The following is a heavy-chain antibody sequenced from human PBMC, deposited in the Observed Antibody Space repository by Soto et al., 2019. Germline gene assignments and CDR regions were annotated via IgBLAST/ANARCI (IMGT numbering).Heavy chain of an antibody. V-gene: IGHV3-48*03. J-gene: IGHJ4*02. CDR1: RFTFSTYE. CDR2: ISTSGSTV. CDR3: ARDLGYYDSSGYFDY. Sequence: GGSLRLSCAASRFTFSTYEMNWVRQAPGKGLEWVSYISTSGSTVYYADSVKGRFTISRDNTRNSLYLQMNSLRAEDTAVYYCARDLGYYDSSGYFDYWGQGTLVTVSS. D-gene: IGHD3-22*01.